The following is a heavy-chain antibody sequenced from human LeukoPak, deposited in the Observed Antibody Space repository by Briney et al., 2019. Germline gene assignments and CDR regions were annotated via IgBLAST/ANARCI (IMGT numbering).Heavy chain of an antibody. J-gene: IGHJ3*02. CDR2: INPSGGST. CDR3: ARDGEVVAANSDAAFDI. Sequence: ASVKVSCKASGYTFTSYYMHWVRQAPGQGLEWMGIINPSGGSTSYAQKFQGRVTMTRDTSTSTVYMELSSLRSEDTAVYYCARDGEVVAANSDAAFDIWGQGTMATVSS. D-gene: IGHD2-15*01. CDR1: GYTFTSYY. V-gene: IGHV1-46*01.